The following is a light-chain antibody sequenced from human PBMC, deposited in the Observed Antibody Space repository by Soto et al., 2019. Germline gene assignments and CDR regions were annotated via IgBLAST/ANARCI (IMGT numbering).Light chain of an antibody. CDR2: AAS. CDR3: QQTYSSHPWT. V-gene: IGKV1-39*01. CDR1: QSISKW. J-gene: IGKJ1*01. Sequence: DIQMTQSPSTLSASVGDRVTMTCRASQSISKWLAWYQQRPGKGPRLLVYAASTLQTGIPSRFSGSGSGTDFSLTISGLQPEDFAIYYCQQTYSSHPWTFGQGTKVDIK.